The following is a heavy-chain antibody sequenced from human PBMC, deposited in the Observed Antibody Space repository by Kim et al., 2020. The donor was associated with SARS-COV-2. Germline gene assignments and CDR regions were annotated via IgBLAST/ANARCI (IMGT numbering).Heavy chain of an antibody. CDR2: INHSGST. CDR1: GGSFSGYY. V-gene: IGHV4-34*01. CDR3: ARDLVFTYYYGSGSYPSFYYYGMDV. D-gene: IGHD3-10*01. Sequence: SETLSLTCAVYGGSFSGYYWSWIRQPPGKGLEWIGEINHSGSTNYNPSLKSRVTISVDTSKNQFSLKLSSVTAADTAVYYCARDLVFTYYYGSGSYPSFYYYGMDVWGQGTTVTVSS. J-gene: IGHJ6*02.